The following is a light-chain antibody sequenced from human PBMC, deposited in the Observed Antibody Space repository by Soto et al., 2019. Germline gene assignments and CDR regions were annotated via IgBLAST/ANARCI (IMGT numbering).Light chain of an antibody. J-gene: IGKJ1*01. CDR1: QNIYYN. CDR3: LKYHNLWA. V-gene: IGKV3-15*01. CDR2: RAS. Sequence: ILMTQSPATVSVSPGESATLSCRASQNIYYNVAWYQHRPGQAPRLLIYRASTRAPGVPARFSGSGSGTEFTLTISSLPPEDFTVYSCLKYHNLWAFGQGTKVHIK.